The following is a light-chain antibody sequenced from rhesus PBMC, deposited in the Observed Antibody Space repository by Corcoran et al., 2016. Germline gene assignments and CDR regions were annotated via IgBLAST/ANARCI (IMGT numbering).Light chain of an antibody. CDR3: QQHNSHPLT. CDR1: QTISSY. Sequence: DIQMTQSPSSLSASVGDRVTITCRASQTISSYLAWYQQKPGKVPKLLIYAASSLESGVPSRFSGSGSGTEITITISSLKPEDVATYYCQQHNSHPLTFGGGTKVEIK. J-gene: IGKJ4*01. CDR2: AAS. V-gene: IGKV1-44*02.